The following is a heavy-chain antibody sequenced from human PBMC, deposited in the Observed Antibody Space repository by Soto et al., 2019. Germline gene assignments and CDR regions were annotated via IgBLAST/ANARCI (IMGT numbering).Heavy chain of an antibody. CDR1: GFSFFSYA. J-gene: IGHJ5*02. CDR3: AKVEMGWFAH. V-gene: IGHV3-23*01. CDR2: ISGSGGHT. D-gene: IGHD2-8*01. Sequence: PGGSLRLSCGGSGFSFFSYAMSWVRQAPGKGLEWVSTISGSGGHTYYADSVKGRFVVSRDNDKNTLYLHMNSLTGEDTAIYFCAKVEMGWFAHWGQGTQVTVSS.